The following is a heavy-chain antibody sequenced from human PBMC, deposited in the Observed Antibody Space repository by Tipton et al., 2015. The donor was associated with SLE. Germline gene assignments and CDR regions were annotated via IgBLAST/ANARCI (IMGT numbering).Heavy chain of an antibody. CDR1: GYFISSGYY. Sequence: TLSLTCAVSGYFISSGYYWSWIRQPPGKGLEWIGEINHSGSTNYNPSLKSRVTISVDTSKNQFSLKLSSVTAADTAVYYCARDVLGIAAAQLDYWGQGTLVTVSS. CDR3: ARDVLGIAAAQLDY. J-gene: IGHJ4*02. V-gene: IGHV4-38-2*02. CDR2: INHSGST. D-gene: IGHD6-13*01.